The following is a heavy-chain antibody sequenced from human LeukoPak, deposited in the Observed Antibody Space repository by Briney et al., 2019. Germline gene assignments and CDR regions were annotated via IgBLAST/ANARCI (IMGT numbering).Heavy chain of an antibody. Sequence: PGGSLRLSCEASGFSFSNYNMNWVRQAPGKGLEWVSSISSSSSYIYYADSVKGRFTISRDNAKNSLYLQMNSLRAEDTAVYYCARSSHYYDSSGYSDYWGQGTLVTVSS. CDR3: ARSSHYYDSSGYSDY. D-gene: IGHD3-22*01. V-gene: IGHV3-21*01. J-gene: IGHJ4*02. CDR1: GFSFSNYN. CDR2: ISSSSSYI.